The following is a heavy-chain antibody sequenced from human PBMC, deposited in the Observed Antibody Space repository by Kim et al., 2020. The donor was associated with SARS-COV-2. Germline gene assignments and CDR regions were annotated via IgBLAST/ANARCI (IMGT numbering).Heavy chain of an antibody. J-gene: IGHJ5*02. V-gene: IGHV4-34*01. CDR2: INHSGST. CDR3: ARGARIAAAVNWFDP. Sequence: SETLSLTCAVYGGSFSGYYWSWIRQPPGKGLEWIGEINHSGSTNYNPSLKSRVTISVDTSKNQFSLKLSSVTAADTAVYYCARGARIAAAVNWFDPWGQGTLVTVSS. D-gene: IGHD6-13*01. CDR1: GGSFSGYY.